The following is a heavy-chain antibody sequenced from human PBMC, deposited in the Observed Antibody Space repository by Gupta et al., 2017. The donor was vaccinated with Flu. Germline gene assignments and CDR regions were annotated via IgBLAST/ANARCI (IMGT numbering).Heavy chain of an antibody. D-gene: IGHD1-26*01. Sequence: QVQLVESGGGVVQPGRSLRLFCAASGFTFSNYGIHWARLAPGRGLEWLAVIWFDGSDKAYADSVKGRFIVSRDSPANTAYLQMNSVRAEDTAVYYCARGNCPGESCVDYWGQGTLVTVSS. CDR3: ARGNCPGESCVDY. J-gene: IGHJ4*02. V-gene: IGHV3-33*01. CDR2: IWFDGSDK. CDR1: GFTFSNYG.